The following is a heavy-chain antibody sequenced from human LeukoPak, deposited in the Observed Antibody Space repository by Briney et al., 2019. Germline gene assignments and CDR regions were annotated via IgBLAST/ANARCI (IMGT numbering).Heavy chain of an antibody. Sequence: GGSLRLSCAASGFTFSSYSMNWVRQAPGEGLEWVLSISSRSSYIYYAESVKGRFTISRDNAKNSLYLQMNSLRAEDTAVYYCARDDCTRRYCSSNGQAGLDYWGQGTLVTVSS. CDR1: GFTFSSYS. CDR2: ISSRSSYI. J-gene: IGHJ4*02. V-gene: IGHV3-21*01. CDR3: ARDDCTRRYCSSNGQAGLDY. D-gene: IGHD2-2*01.